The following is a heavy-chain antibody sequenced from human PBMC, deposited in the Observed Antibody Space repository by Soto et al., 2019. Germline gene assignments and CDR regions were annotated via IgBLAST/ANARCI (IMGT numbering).Heavy chain of an antibody. CDR2: ISDIGGTT. CDR1: GFTFNSYA. J-gene: IGHJ4*02. D-gene: IGHD6-19*01. V-gene: IGHV3-23*01. Sequence: PXGXLRLXCAASGFTFNSYAVSWVRQAPGKGLEWVSAISDIGGTTYYAASVKGRFTISRDNSKNTLYLQMNSLRAEDTAVFYCAREYSSAWKTVDYWGQGTLVTVSS. CDR3: AREYSSAWKTVDY.